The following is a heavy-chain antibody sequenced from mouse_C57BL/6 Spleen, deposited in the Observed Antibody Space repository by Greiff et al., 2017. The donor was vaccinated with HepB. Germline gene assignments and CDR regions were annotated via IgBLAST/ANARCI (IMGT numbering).Heavy chain of an antibody. CDR2: INPSNGRT. V-gene: IGHV1S81*02. Sequence: VQLQQSGAELVNPGASVNLSCKASGYTLTSYWMHWVKQRPGQGLEWIGEINPSNGRTNYNEKFKSKATLTVDKSFSTAYMQLSSPTSEDSAVYYCARRLINFDYWGQGTTLTVSS. CDR3: ARRLINFDY. CDR1: GYTLTSYW. D-gene: IGHD1-3*01. J-gene: IGHJ2*01.